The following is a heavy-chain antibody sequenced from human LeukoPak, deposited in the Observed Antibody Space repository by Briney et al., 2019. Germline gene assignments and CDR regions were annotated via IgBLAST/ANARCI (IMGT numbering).Heavy chain of an antibody. Sequence: PGGSLRLSCAASGFTFSSYSMSWVRQAPGKGLEWVSLISGSAGRTYYADSVKGRFTISRDNTKNSLYLQMSSLRAEDTAVYYCARDQGVNYWGQGTLVTVSS. J-gene: IGHJ4*02. V-gene: IGHV3-23*01. D-gene: IGHD2-8*01. CDR2: ISGSAGRT. CDR3: ARDQGVNY. CDR1: GFTFSSYS.